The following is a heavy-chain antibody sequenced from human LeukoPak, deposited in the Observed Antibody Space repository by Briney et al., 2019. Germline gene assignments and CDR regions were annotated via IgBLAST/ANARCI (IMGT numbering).Heavy chain of an antibody. CDR2: IYSGGNT. D-gene: IGHD3-22*01. V-gene: IGHV3-53*01. CDR3: ARYYYDSSGYAYYFDY. J-gene: IGHJ4*02. CDR1: GLTVSSNY. Sequence: PGGSLRLSCAASGLTVSSNYMSWVRQAPGKGLEWVSVIYSGGNTDYADSVKGRFTISRDNSRNTVYHQMNSLRAEDTAVYYCARYYYDSSGYAYYFDYWGQGTLVTVSS.